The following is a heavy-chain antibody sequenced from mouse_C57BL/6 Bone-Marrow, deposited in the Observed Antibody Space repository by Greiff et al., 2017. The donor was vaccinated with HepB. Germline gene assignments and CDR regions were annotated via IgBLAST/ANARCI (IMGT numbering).Heavy chain of an antibody. Sequence: VQLQQPGAELVMPGASVKLSCKASGYTFTSYWMHWVKQRPGQGLEWIGEIDPSDSYTNYNQKFKGKSTLTVDKSSSTAYMQLSSLTSEDSAVYYGAREVYYDYDGFAYWGQGTLVTVSA. CDR1: GYTFTSYW. D-gene: IGHD2-4*01. J-gene: IGHJ3*01. CDR2: IDPSDSYT. V-gene: IGHV1-69*01. CDR3: AREVYYDYDGFAY.